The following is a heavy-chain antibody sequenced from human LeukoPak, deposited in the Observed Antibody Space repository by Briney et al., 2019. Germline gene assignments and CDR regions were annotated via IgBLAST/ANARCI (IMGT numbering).Heavy chain of an antibody. CDR3: ARGRGGQWLANFDY. D-gene: IGHD6-19*01. CDR2: IYHSGST. Sequence: SETLSLTCAVSGGSISSGGYSWSWIRQPPGKGLEWIGYIYHSGSTYYNPSLKSRVTISVDRSKNQFSLKLSSVTAADTAVYYCARGRGGQWLANFDYWGQGTLVTVSS. CDR1: GGSISSGGYS. V-gene: IGHV4-30-2*01. J-gene: IGHJ4*02.